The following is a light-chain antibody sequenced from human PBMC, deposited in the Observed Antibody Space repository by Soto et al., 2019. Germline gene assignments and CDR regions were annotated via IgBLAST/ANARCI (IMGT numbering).Light chain of an antibody. J-gene: IGLJ3*02. CDR2: EDT. Sequence: QSALTQPASVSGAPGQSITISCTGTSSDIGSYNLVSWYQQYPGKAPKLMIYEDTQRPSGVSHRFSGSKSGNTASLTISGLQPEDEADYYCCSYAGSSTLVFGGGTMVTVL. CDR1: SSDIGSYNL. CDR3: CSYAGSSTLV. V-gene: IGLV2-23*01.